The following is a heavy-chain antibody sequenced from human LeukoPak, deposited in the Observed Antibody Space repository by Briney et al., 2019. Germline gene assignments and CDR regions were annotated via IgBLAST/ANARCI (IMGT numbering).Heavy chain of an antibody. CDR3: ARGTMTTVTYSFDY. V-gene: IGHV4-34*01. CDR2: INHSGST. D-gene: IGHD4-17*01. CDR1: GGSFSGYY. J-gene: IGHJ4*02. Sequence: SETLSLTCAVYGGSFSGYYWSWLRQPPGKGLEWIGEINHSGSTNYNPSLKSRVTISVDTSKHQFSLKLSSVTAADTAVYYCARGTMTTVTYSFDYWGQGTLVTVSS.